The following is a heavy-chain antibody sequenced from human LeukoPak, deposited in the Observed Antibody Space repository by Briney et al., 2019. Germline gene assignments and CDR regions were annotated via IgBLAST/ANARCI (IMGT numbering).Heavy chain of an antibody. V-gene: IGHV3-23*01. CDR3: AKDGNYLDSSGYLIPFDY. D-gene: IGHD3-22*01. J-gene: IGHJ4*02. CDR1: GFTFSRFA. Sequence: PGGSLRLSCEASGFTFSRFAMSWVRQAPGKGLEWVSFISGSDRTTYYADSVKGRFTISRANSKNILYLQMNSLRADDTALYYCAKDGNYLDSSGYLIPFDYWGLGTLVTVSS. CDR2: ISGSDRTT.